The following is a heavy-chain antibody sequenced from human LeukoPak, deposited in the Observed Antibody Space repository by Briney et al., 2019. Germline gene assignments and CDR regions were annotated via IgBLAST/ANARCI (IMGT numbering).Heavy chain of an antibody. CDR1: GGSISSSSYY. CDR3: ARREVNVGRVWFRELLDRVDGMDV. D-gene: IGHD3-10*01. Sequence: SETLSLTCTVSGGSISSSSYYWGWIRQPPGKGLEWIGSIYYSGSTYYNPSLKSRVTISVDTSKNQFSLKLSSVTAADTAVYYCARREVNVGRVWFRELLDRVDGMDVWGQGTTVTVSS. V-gene: IGHV4-39*01. J-gene: IGHJ6*02. CDR2: IYYSGST.